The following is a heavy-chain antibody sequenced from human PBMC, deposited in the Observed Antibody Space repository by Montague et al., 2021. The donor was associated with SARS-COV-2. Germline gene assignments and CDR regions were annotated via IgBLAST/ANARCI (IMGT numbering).Heavy chain of an antibody. CDR2: IYSGGST. D-gene: IGHD3-10*01. J-gene: IGHJ4*02. V-gene: IGHV3-53*04. CDR3: AGSNWSSGSYYQLDY. Sequence: SLRLSCAASGFTVSSNYMSWVRQAPGKGLEWVSVIYSGGSTYYADSLKGRFTISRHNSKNTPYLQMNSLRAEDTAVYYCAGSNWSSGSYYQLDYWGQGTLVTVSS. CDR1: GFTVSSNY.